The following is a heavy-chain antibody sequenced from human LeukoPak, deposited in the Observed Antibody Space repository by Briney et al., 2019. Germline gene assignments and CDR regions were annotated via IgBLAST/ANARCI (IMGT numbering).Heavy chain of an antibody. Sequence: GASVKVSCKASGNKFTDDYMHWVRHAPGQGLEFMGWINPDSGFTNYAQKLKGRVTMTRDTSISTAHLEVRSLTSDDTAVYYCAPTAEAYTSWWKVWGQGTLVTVSS. J-gene: IGHJ4*02. CDR2: INPDSGFT. D-gene: IGHD3-16*01. V-gene: IGHV1-2*02. CDR1: GNKFTDDY. CDR3: APTAEAYTSWWKV.